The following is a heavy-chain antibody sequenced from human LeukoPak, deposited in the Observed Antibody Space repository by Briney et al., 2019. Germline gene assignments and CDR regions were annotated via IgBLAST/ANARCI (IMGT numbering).Heavy chain of an antibody. V-gene: IGHV3-64D*06. J-gene: IGHJ4*02. CDR2: ISSNGGST. CDR1: GFTFSSYA. CDR3: VKDRHCSSTSCYAPFDY. Sequence: GGSLTLSCSASGFTFSSYAMHWVRQAPGKGLEYVSAISSNGGSTYYADSVKGRFTISRDNSKNTLYLQMSSLRAEDTAVYYCVKDRHCSSTSCYAPFDYWGQGTLVTVSS. D-gene: IGHD2-2*01.